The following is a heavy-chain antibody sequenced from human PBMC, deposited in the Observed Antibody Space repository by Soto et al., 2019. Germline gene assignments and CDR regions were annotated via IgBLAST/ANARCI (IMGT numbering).Heavy chain of an antibody. Sequence: PSETLSLTCAVSGASIGTNNWWSCVRQPPGKGLEWIGEVYHSGTTNCNPSLKSRVTISIDKSKNQFSLTLTSMTAADTALYYCAVPGRGDFDYWSQGTLVTVSS. D-gene: IGHD5-12*01. CDR2: VYHSGTT. J-gene: IGHJ4*02. CDR1: GASIGTNNW. V-gene: IGHV4-4*02. CDR3: AVPGRGDFDY.